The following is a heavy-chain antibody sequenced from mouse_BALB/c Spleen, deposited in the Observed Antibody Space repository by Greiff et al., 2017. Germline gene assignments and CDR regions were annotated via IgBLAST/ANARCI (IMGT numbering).Heavy chain of an antibody. CDR3: ARVGWDYAMDY. CDR1: GFTFSDYY. Sequence: EVQGVESGGGLVKPGGSLKLSCAASGFTFSDYYMYWVRQTPEKRLEWVATISDGGSYTYYPDSVKGRFTISRDNAKNNLYLQMSSLKSEDTAMYYCARVGWDYAMDYWGQGTSVTVSS. D-gene: IGHD2-3*01. J-gene: IGHJ4*01. V-gene: IGHV5-4*02. CDR2: ISDGGSYT.